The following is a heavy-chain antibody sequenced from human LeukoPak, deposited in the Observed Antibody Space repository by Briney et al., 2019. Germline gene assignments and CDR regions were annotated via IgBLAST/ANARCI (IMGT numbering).Heavy chain of an antibody. CDR2: IYKIGTT. V-gene: IGHV4-59*02. Sequence: PSETLSLTCTVFGDSVTGYFLNWVRQPPGKGLEWIGHIYKIGTTNYNPSLKSRLTISADTSKNQFSLQLRSVTAADTAVYYCARDVVVVPAAIHYGMDVWGQGTTVTVSS. J-gene: IGHJ6*02. CDR3: ARDVVVVPAAIHYGMDV. D-gene: IGHD2-2*01. CDR1: GDSVTGYF.